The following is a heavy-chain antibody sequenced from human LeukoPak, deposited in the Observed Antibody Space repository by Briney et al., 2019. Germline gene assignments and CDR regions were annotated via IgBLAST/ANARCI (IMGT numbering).Heavy chain of an antibody. Sequence: PGGSLRLSCAASGFTFSSYEMNWVRQAPGKGLEWVSYISSSSSTIYYADSVKGRFTISRDNAKNSLYLQMNSLRAEDTAVYYCARVYGPHAFDIWGQGTMVTVSS. J-gene: IGHJ3*02. CDR2: ISSSSSTI. CDR1: GFTFSSYE. V-gene: IGHV3-48*01. CDR3: ARVYGPHAFDI. D-gene: IGHD3-16*01.